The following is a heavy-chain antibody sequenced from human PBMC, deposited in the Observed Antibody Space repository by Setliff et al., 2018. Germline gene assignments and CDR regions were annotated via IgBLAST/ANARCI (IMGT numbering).Heavy chain of an antibody. CDR1: GYTFSDYW. Sequence: GESLKISCKASGYTFSDYWIGWVRQVPGKGLEWMGIVYPADSDTRYSPSFRGQVTISADTSISTAYLQWSTLKASDTAIYYCAKLYWGGGDHWGQGTLVTVSS. V-gene: IGHV5-51*01. J-gene: IGHJ4*02. CDR2: VYPADSDT. CDR3: AKLYWGGGDH. D-gene: IGHD3-16*01.